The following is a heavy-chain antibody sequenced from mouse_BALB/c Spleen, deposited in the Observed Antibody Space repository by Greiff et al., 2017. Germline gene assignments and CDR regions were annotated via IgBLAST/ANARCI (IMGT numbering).Heavy chain of an antibody. D-gene: IGHD2-14*01. CDR1: GYTFTDDA. CDR2: ISTYYGNT. CDR3: ARPYCRYEGAMDF. Sequence: QVQLKQSGPELVRPGVSVKISCKGSGYTFTDDAIYRVKQRYPKSQVWIGVISTYYGNTNYNQTFKGKATMTVDKSTSTAYMELARLTSEDSAIYYCARPYCRYEGAMDFWGQGTTVTVSS. V-gene: IGHV1-67*01. J-gene: IGHJ4*01.